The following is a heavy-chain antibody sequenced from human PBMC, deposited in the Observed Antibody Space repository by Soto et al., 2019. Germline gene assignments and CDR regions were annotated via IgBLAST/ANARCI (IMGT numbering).Heavy chain of an antibody. CDR1: GFTFSNAW. D-gene: IGHD1-26*01. Sequence: PGGSLRLSCAASGFTFSNAWMSWVRQAPGKGLEWVGRIKSKTDGGTTDYAAPVKGRFTISRDDSKNTLYLQMNSLKTEDTAVYYCTTGYSPSGSYSYWGQGTLVTVSS. J-gene: IGHJ4*02. CDR2: IKSKTDGGTT. V-gene: IGHV3-15*01. CDR3: TTGYSPSGSYSY.